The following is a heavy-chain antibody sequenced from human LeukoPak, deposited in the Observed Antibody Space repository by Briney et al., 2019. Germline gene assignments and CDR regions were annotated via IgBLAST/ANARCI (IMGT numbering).Heavy chain of an antibody. CDR1: GFIFSTYG. CDR3: ARRGTGHGMDV. Sequence: GGSLRLSCVASGFIFSTYGLHWVRQSPGRGLEWVAVIWYDGSQRYYADSVKGRFTISRDNAKNTLFLQMNSLRAEDTAVYYCARRGTGHGMDVWGQGTLVTVSS. D-gene: IGHD1-1*01. CDR2: IWYDGSQR. V-gene: IGHV3-33*01. J-gene: IGHJ6*02.